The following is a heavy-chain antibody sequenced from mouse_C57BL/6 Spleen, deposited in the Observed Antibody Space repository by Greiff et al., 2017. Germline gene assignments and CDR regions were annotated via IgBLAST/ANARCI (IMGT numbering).Heavy chain of an antibody. CDR1: GFNITDYY. V-gene: IGHV14-2*01. D-gene: IGHD3-3*01. CDR2: IDPRDGDT. Sequence: EVQLQQSGAELVRPGASVKLSCTASGFNITDYYMHWVKQRTEQGLEWIGRIDPRDGDTNYTAKFQGKATITADTSSNTAYLQLSSLTSEDTAVYYCAGGDGTGDYWGQGTTLTVSS. CDR3: AGGDGTGDY. J-gene: IGHJ2*01.